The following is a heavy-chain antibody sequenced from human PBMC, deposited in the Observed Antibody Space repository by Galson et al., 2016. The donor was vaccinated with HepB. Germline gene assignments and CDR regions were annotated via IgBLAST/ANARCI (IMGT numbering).Heavy chain of an antibody. D-gene: IGHD3-10*01. CDR3: ARSPVTRGAPLGYFDF. J-gene: IGHJ5*01. Sequence: SLRLSCAAFGFAFSGHAMSWVRQAPGKGLEWVATINPDGYTTHYADSVKGRFTVTRDSSKNTVHLHMGSLKGEDTAVYYCARSPVTRGAPLGYFDFWGQGILVTVSS. CDR1: GFAFSGHA. V-gene: IGHV3-23*01. CDR2: INPDGYTT.